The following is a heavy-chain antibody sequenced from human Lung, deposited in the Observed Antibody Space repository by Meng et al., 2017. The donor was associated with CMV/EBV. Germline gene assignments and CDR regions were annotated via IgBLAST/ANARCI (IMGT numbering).Heavy chain of an antibody. Sequence: QAQPQESGQGLVKPSQTLSLTCTVSGGSISSGGYYWSWIRQHPGKGLEWIGYIHSSGSTYYNPSLRSRLTISVDTSKNQFSLKLSSVTAADTAVYYCARASYGSGSPLGESWFDPWGQGTLVTVSS. CDR2: IHSSGST. CDR1: GGSISSGGYY. J-gene: IGHJ5*02. CDR3: ARASYGSGSPLGESWFDP. D-gene: IGHD3-10*01. V-gene: IGHV4-31*03.